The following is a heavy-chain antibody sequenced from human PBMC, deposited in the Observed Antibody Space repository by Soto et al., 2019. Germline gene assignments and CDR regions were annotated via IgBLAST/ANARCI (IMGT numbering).Heavy chain of an antibody. Sequence: QAHVVESGGGLVKPGASLRLSCTASGFTFSDCYMSWIRQAPGKGLEWVSYISSSGRTIFYADSVRGRLTNSRDNANNSLYLNMNSLTAVDTALYYCAAGGGWGSFDKWGQATLVTVSS. CDR3: AAGGGWGSFDK. D-gene: IGHD2-15*01. CDR2: ISSSGRTI. CDR1: GFTFSDCY. J-gene: IGHJ4*02. V-gene: IGHV3-11*01.